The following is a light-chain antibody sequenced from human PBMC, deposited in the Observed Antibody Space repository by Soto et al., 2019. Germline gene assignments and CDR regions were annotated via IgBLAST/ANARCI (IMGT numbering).Light chain of an antibody. CDR3: AAWDDSLNGLV. V-gene: IGLV1-44*01. J-gene: IGLJ1*01. CDR2: SNN. Sequence: QSVLTQPPSASGTPGQRVTISCSGSSSNIGSNTVNWYQQLPGTAPKLLIYSNNQRPSGVPDRFSGSKSGTSASLAISGLQSEDEAYYYCAAWDDSLNGLVFGTGTKVTVL. CDR1: SSNIGSNT.